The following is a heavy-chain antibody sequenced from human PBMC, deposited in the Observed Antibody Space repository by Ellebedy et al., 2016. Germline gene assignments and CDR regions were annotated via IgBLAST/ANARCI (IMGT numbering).Heavy chain of an antibody. J-gene: IGHJ4*02. CDR2: LNGGGGTT. D-gene: IGHD2-21*01. CDR3: AKGIKPVVIARWGFEN. CDR1: GFTFSTYA. V-gene: IGHV3-23*01. Sequence: GGSLRLXXAASGFTFSTYAMSWVRQAPGKGLEWVSSLNGGGGTTYSADSVKGRFTISRDNSKDTLYLQMNSLRAEDTAVYYCAKGIKPVVIARWGFENWGQGTLVTVSS.